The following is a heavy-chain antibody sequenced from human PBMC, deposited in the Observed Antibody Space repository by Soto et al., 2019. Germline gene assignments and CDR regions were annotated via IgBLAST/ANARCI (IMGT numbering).Heavy chain of an antibody. Sequence: PGGSLRLSCAASGFTFSSYAMSWVRQAPGKGLEWVSAISGSGGSTYYADSVKGRFTISRDNSKNTLYLQMNSLRAEDTAVYYCAKAFPSHITIVRGVITTGYYGMDVWGQGTTVTSP. CDR1: GFTFSSYA. D-gene: IGHD3-10*01. J-gene: IGHJ6*02. CDR2: ISGSGGST. V-gene: IGHV3-23*01. CDR3: AKAFPSHITIVRGVITTGYYGMDV.